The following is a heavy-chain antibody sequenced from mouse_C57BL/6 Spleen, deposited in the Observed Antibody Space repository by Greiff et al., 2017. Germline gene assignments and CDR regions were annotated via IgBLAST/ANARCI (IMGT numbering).Heavy chain of an antibody. D-gene: IGHD1-1*01. CDR2: INPNNGGT. Sequence: EVQLQQPGAELVKPGASVKISCKASGYTFTDYYMNWVKQSHGKSLEWIGDINPNNGGTSYNQKFKGKATLTVDKSSSTAYMELRSLTSEDSAVYYCARRDYYGSSYDAMDYWGQGTSVTVSS. CDR1: GYTFTDYY. V-gene: IGHV1-26*01. J-gene: IGHJ4*01. CDR3: ARRDYYGSSYDAMDY.